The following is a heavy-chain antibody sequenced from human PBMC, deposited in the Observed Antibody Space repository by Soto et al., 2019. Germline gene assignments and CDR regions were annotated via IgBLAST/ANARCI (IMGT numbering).Heavy chain of an antibody. V-gene: IGHV3-53*04. D-gene: IGHD6-19*01. Sequence: EVQLVESGGGLVQPGGSLRLSCAASGFTVSSNYMSWVRQAPGKGLEWVSVIVTGGSTYYADSVKGRFTISRHSSKNTVYLQMNSLRAEDTAGYYCARDRYSSGWLDAFDIWGQGTMVTVSS. CDR1: GFTVSSNY. J-gene: IGHJ3*02. CDR2: IVTGGST. CDR3: ARDRYSSGWLDAFDI.